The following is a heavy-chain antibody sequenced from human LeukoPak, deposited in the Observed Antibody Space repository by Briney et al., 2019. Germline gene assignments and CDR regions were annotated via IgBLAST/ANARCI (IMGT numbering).Heavy chain of an antibody. D-gene: IGHD6-19*01. Sequence: GGSLRLSCAASGFTFSSYEMNWVRQAPGKGLEWISYISSSGGLIYYADSVKGRFTISRDNAKKSLYLQMNSLRAEDTAVYYCARRGASSGGLDYWGQGTLVTVSS. CDR3: ARRGASSGGLDY. CDR2: ISSSGGLI. V-gene: IGHV3-48*03. CDR1: GFTFSSYE. J-gene: IGHJ4*02.